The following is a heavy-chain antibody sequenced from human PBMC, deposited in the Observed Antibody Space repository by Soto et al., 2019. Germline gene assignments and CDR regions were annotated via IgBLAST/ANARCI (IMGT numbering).Heavy chain of an antibody. CDR2: TRNSGGA. V-gene: IGHV4-4*02. J-gene: IGHJ4*01. Sequence: QVQLRESGPGLVKPSGTLSLTCAVSSGSVFSSNWWSWVRLPPGKGLEWIGETRNSGGANYNPSLKSRVTITVYRSRNHIFLELSSVTAADTAVYYCASHLVMAGTRGFDHWGLGTLVTVSS. CDR1: SGSVFSSNW. D-gene: IGHD6-19*01. CDR3: ASHLVMAGTRGFDH.